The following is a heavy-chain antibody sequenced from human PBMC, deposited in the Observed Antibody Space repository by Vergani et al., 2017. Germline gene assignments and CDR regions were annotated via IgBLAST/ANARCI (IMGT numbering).Heavy chain of an antibody. CDR3: ARDLRLLYTRFDP. CDR2: TWYDGNNK. Sequence: QVQLVESGGGVVQPGRSLRLSCAASGFTFNQYGMHWFRQAPGKGLELVAVTWYDGNNKQYADSVKGRFTISRDNSKSTMYLQMNSLRDEDTGVYYCARDLRLLYTRFDPWGQGTLVTVSS. CDR1: GFTFNQYG. V-gene: IGHV3-33*01. D-gene: IGHD3-16*01. J-gene: IGHJ5*02.